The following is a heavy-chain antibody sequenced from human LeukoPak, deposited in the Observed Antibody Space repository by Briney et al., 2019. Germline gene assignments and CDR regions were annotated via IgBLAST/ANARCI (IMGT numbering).Heavy chain of an antibody. CDR3: ARIDSSGAFDI. J-gene: IGHJ3*02. Sequence: SETLSLTCTVSGGSISSGGYYWSWIRQPPGKGLEWIGYIYHSGSTYYNPSLKSRVTISVDRPKNQFSLKLSSVTAADMAVYYCARIDSSGAFDIWGQGTMVTVSS. CDR2: IYHSGST. V-gene: IGHV4-30-2*01. CDR1: GGSISSGGYY. D-gene: IGHD6-19*01.